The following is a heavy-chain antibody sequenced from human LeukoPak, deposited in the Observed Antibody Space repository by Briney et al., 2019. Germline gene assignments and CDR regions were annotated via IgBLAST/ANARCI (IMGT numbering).Heavy chain of an antibody. Sequence: GGSLRLSCAASGFTFSDYYMSWIRQAPGKGLEWVSYISSSSSTIYYADSVKGRFTISRDNAKNSLYLQMNSLRAEDTAVYYCARDPAIQAWLSAYYFDYWGQGTLVTVSS. J-gene: IGHJ4*02. V-gene: IGHV3-11*04. CDR3: ARDPAIQAWLSAYYFDY. CDR2: ISSSSSTI. D-gene: IGHD5-18*01. CDR1: GFTFSDYY.